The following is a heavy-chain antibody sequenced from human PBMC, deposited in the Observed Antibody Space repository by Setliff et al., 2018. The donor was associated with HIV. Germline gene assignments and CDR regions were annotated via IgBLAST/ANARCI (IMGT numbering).Heavy chain of an antibody. CDR1: GGSISNYF. J-gene: IGHJ4*02. V-gene: IGHV4-4*08. D-gene: IGHD1-1*01. CDR2: IYNSGST. Sequence: NPSETLSLTCTVSGGSISNYFWSWIRQPPGKGLEWIGYIYNSGSTNYNPSLKSRVTISVDASKKQFSLKLTSVTAADTAVYYCASWEAIGVTGTKGYWGQGTLVTVSS. CDR3: ASWEAIGVTGTKGY.